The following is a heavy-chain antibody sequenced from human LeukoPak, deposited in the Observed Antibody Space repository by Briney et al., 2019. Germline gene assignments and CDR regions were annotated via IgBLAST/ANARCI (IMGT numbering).Heavy chain of an antibody. CDR2: IYYSGST. CDR3: AREGGEGNFDY. J-gene: IGHJ4*02. D-gene: IGHD2-15*01. V-gene: IGHV4-59*01. Sequence: SETLSLTCTVSGGSFSSYYWSWIRQPPGKGLEWIGYIYYSGSTNYNPSLKSRVTISVDTSNNQFTLRLNSVTAADTAVYYCAREGGEGNFDYWGQGTLVTVSS. CDR1: GGSFSSYY.